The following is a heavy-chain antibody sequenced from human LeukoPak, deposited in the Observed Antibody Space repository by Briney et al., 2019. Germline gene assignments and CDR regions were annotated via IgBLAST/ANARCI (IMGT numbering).Heavy chain of an antibody. CDR2: INPSGGST. CDR1: GYTFTSYY. D-gene: IGHD3-9*01. V-gene: IGHV1-46*01. Sequence: ASVKVSCKASGYTFTSYYMHWVRQAPGQGLEWMGIINPSGGSTSYAQKFQGRVTMTRGTSTSTVYMELSSLRSEDTAVYYCARGGELRYFDWLLYSAYGYYYGMDVWGQGTTVTVSS. CDR3: ARGGELRYFDWLLYSAYGYYYGMDV. J-gene: IGHJ6*02.